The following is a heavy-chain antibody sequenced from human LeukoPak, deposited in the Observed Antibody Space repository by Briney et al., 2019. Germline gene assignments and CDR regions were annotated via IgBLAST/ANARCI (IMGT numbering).Heavy chain of an antibody. CDR1: GGSFSRHA. Sequence: SVKVSCKASGGSFSRHAISGVRQARGQGLAWMGEIISLFGKTHYAQKFQGRVTITTYESTSTGYVELSSLRSEDTAVYYCARGVIVAATHLDNWGQGTLVTVSS. D-gene: IGHD1-26*01. J-gene: IGHJ4*02. V-gene: IGHV1-69*05. CDR3: ARGVIVAATHLDN. CDR2: IISLFGKT.